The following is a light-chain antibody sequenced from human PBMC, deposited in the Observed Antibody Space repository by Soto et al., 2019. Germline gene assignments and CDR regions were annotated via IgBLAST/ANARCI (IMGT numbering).Light chain of an antibody. Sequence: DIQMTQSPSSLSASVGNRVTITCRASQSISTYLNWYQKKPGKAPNLLIYDASRLQSGVPSRFSGSGGGTDFTLSISSVQPEDFATYYCQQYDNLPITFGQGTRLEIK. V-gene: IGKV1-39*01. CDR2: DAS. J-gene: IGKJ5*01. CDR3: QQYDNLPIT. CDR1: QSISTY.